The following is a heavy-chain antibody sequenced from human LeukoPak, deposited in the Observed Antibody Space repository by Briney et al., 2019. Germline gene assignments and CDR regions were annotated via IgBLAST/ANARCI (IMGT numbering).Heavy chain of an antibody. CDR2: ISSSGSTI. J-gene: IGHJ4*02. Sequence: GGSLRLSCAASGFTFGDYYMSWIRQTPGKGLEWVSYISSSGSTIDYADSVKGRFTISRDNAKSSLYLQMNTLRAEDTAVYYCARGDNIAPEDYFDYWGQGTLVTVSS. CDR3: ARGDNIAPEDYFDY. CDR1: GFTFGDYY. V-gene: IGHV3-11*01. D-gene: IGHD6-25*01.